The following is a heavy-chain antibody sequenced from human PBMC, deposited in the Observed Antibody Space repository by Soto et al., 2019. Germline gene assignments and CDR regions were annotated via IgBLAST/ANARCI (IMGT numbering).Heavy chain of an antibody. CDR2: IYYSGST. CDR1: GGSISSGGYY. J-gene: IGHJ4*02. CDR3: ARGGIAVTGYFHY. Sequence: QVQLQESGPGLVKPSQTLSLTCTVSGGSISSGGYYWSWIRQHPGKGLEWIGYIYYSGSTYYNPSLKSRVTISVDTSKNEFSRKLSSVTAADKAVYYCARGGIAVTGYFHYWGQGTLVTVFS. D-gene: IGHD6-19*01. V-gene: IGHV4-31*03.